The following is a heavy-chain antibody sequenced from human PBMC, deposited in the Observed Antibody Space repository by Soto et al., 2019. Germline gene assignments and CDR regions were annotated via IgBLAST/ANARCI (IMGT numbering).Heavy chain of an antibody. V-gene: IGHV1-18*01. Sequence: QVHLVQSGAEVKKPGASVKVSCKASNETLTTYGISWVRQAPGQGLEWMGWVSGYNGHSSSEQKFQDRVIMTADTSTNTAYMELRSLTPDDSAVYFCARDSSSSGYYYGMDVWGQGTTVTVSS. D-gene: IGHD6-6*01. CDR2: VSGYNGHS. CDR1: NETLTTYG. CDR3: ARDSSSSGYYYGMDV. J-gene: IGHJ6*02.